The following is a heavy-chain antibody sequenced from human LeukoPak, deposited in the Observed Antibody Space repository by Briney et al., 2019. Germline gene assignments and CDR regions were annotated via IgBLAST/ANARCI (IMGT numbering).Heavy chain of an antibody. CDR2: IYSGGST. V-gene: IGHV3-66*01. J-gene: IGHJ4*02. Sequence: GGSLRLSCAASGFTVSSNYMSWVRQAPGKGLEWVSVIYSGGSTYYADSVKGRFTISRDNSKNTVDLQMNSLRAEDTAVYYCARGRDYDSSVAYWGQGTLVTVSS. D-gene: IGHD3-22*01. CDR3: ARGRDYDSSVAY. CDR1: GFTVSSNY.